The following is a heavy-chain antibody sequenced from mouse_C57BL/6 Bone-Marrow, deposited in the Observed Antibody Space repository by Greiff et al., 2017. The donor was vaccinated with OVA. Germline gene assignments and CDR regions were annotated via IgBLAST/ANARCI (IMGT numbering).Heavy chain of an antibody. CDR1: GYTFTSYW. Sequence: QVQLQQPGAELVKPGASVKLSCKASGYTFTSYWMHWVKQRPGQGLEWIGEIDPSDSYTNYNEKFKGKATLTVDTSSSTAYMPLIRLTSADSAVYYCARLYDDADDWGQGTTVTVSS. V-gene: IGHV1-50*01. D-gene: IGHD2-3*01. CDR2: IDPSDSYT. CDR3: ARLYDDADD. J-gene: IGHJ2*01.